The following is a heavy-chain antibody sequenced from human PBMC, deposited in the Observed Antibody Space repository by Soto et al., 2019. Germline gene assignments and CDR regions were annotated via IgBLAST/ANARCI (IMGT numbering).Heavy chain of an antibody. CDR3: ATPSGAGTSYYYGMDV. CDR2: IWYDGSNK. CDR1: GFTFSSYG. D-gene: IGHD6-19*01. J-gene: IGHJ6*02. V-gene: IGHV3-30*02. Sequence: GGSLRLSCAASGFTFSSYGMHWVRQAPGKGLEWVAVIWYDGSNKYYADSVKGRFTISRDNSKNTLYLQMSSLRSEDTAVYYCATPSGAGTSYYYGMDVWGQGTTVTVSS.